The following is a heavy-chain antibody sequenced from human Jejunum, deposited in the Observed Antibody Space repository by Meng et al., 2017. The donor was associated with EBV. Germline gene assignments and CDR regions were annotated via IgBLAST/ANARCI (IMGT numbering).Heavy chain of an antibody. CDR2: IYHGGRT. J-gene: IGHJ4*02. Sequence: QVPLQAAGPRLEKPSGTRSLTCVVSGGSISDNDWWSWLRQPPGKGLEWLGDIYHGGRTNYHPSLESRVTISVDKSKNQFSLKLNSVTVADTAVYYCAGNGYYALEYWGPGILVTVSS. V-gene: IGHV4-4*02. D-gene: IGHD3-22*01. CDR1: GGSISDNDW. CDR3: AGNGYYALEY.